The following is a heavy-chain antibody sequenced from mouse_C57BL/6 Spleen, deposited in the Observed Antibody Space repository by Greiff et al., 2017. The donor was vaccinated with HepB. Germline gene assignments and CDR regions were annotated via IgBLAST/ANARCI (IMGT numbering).Heavy chain of an antibody. D-gene: IGHD3-2*01. J-gene: IGHJ4*01. CDR3: ARVGHRQLLMDY. CDR2: ISDGGSYT. V-gene: IGHV5-4*03. CDR1: GFTFSSYA. Sequence: EVKLVESGGGLVKPGGSLKLSCAASGFTFSSYAMSWVRQTPEKRLEWVATISDGGSYTYYPDNVKGRFTISRDNAKNNLYLQMSHLKSEDTAVYYCARVGHRQLLMDYWGQGTSVTVSS.